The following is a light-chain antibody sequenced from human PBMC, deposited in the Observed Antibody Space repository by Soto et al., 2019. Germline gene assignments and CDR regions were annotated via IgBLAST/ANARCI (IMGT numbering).Light chain of an antibody. V-gene: IGLV2-14*01. Sequence: HSKLTQATSVSGFPGQSISISCTVTSSVVGGYNYVTWYQQHPGKAPKLMIYDVSNRPSGVSNRFSGSKSGNTASLTISGLQAEDEADYYCSSYTSSSTSVFGTGTKVTVL. J-gene: IGLJ1*01. CDR3: SSYTSSSTSV. CDR1: SSVVGGYNY. CDR2: DVS.